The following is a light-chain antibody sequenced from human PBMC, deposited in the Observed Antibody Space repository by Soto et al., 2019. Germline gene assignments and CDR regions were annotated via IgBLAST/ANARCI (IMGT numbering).Light chain of an antibody. Sequence: DIVLTQSPGTLSLSPGEKATLSCRASETIIGRYLAWYKQKPGQSPKIVIFGASRRATGIPDRFSGSGSGTEFILTISRLEPEDFALYFCQQYATSPLTFGGGTTLEIK. CDR1: ETIIGRY. V-gene: IGKV3-20*01. CDR3: QQYATSPLT. J-gene: IGKJ4*01. CDR2: GAS.